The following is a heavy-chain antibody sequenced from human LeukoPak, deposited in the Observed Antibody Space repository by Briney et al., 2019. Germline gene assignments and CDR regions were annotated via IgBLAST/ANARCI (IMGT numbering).Heavy chain of an antibody. Sequence: PGGSLRLSCAASGFPFSNYWMTWVRQAPGKGLEWVANIKQDESQKSYVDSVKGRFTISRDNAKNSLYLQMNSLRDEDTAVYYCARDADIAIESTNMWYDAFDLWGQGTMVTVSS. D-gene: IGHD2/OR15-2a*01. CDR3: ARDADIAIESTNMWYDAFDL. J-gene: IGHJ3*01. CDR1: GFPFSNYW. CDR2: IKQDESQK. V-gene: IGHV3-7*01.